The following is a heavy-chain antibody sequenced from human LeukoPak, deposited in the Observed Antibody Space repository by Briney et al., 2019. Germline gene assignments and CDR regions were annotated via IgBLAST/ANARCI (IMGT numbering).Heavy chain of an antibody. Sequence: ASVKVSCKASGYTFTSYDINWVRQATGQGLEWMGWMNPNSGNTGYAQKFQGRVTITRNTSISTAYMELSSLRSEDTAVYYCAREMISSDYSFDYWGQGTLVTVSS. CDR2: MNPNSGNT. CDR3: AREMISSDYSFDY. D-gene: IGHD4-11*01. V-gene: IGHV1-8*03. CDR1: GYTFTSYD. J-gene: IGHJ4*02.